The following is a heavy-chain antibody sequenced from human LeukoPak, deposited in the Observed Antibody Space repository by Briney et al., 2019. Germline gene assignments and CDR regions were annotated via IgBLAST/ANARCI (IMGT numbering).Heavy chain of an antibody. CDR3: AKGRADGDYEELFDY. V-gene: IGHV3-53*05. J-gene: IGHJ4*02. Sequence: GGSLRLSCAASGFTVSSNYMSWVRQAPGKGLEWVSVIYSGGSTYYADSVKGRFTISRDNAKNSLYLQMNSLRAEDTALYYCAKGRADGDYEELFDYWGQGTLVTVSS. CDR1: GFTVSSNY. CDR2: IYSGGST. D-gene: IGHD4-17*01.